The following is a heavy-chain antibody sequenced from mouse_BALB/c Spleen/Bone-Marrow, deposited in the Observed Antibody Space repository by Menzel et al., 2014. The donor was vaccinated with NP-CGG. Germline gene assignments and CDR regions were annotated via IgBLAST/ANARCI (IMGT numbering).Heavy chain of an antibody. CDR2: IYPGTNST. V-gene: IGHV1-55*01. Sequence: VQLQESGAELVKPGTSVKMSCKASGYTYTSYWMHWVKQRPGQGLEWIGDIYPGTNSTNYNEKFKTKATLTVDTSSSTAYMQLSSPTSEDSAVYYCAREEDFFDYWGQGTTLTVSS. J-gene: IGHJ2*01. CDR3: AREEDFFDY. CDR1: GYTYTSYW.